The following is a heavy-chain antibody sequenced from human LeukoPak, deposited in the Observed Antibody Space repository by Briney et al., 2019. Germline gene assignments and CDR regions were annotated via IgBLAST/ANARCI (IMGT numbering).Heavy chain of an antibody. CDR2: IIPIFGTA. D-gene: IGHD4-23*01. V-gene: IGHV1-69*05. J-gene: IGHJ4*02. CDR3: ATEGDYGGNYLDY. Sequence: ASVKVSCKXSGGTFSSYAISWVRQAPGQGLEWMGGIIPIFGTANYAQKFQGRVTITTDESTSTAYMELSSLRSEDTAVYYCATEGDYGGNYLDYWGQGTLVTVSS. CDR1: GGTFSSYA.